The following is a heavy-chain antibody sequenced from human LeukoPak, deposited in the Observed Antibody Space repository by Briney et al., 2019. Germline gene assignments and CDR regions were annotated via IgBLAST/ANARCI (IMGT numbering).Heavy chain of an antibody. CDR3: ASDPSYVDIVA. CDR2: IYSGGST. CDR1: GFTVSSNC. Sequence: GGSLRLSCAAAGFTVSSNCMSWVRQAPGKGLEWVSVIYSGGSTYYADSVKGRFTISRDNSKNTLYLQMNSLRAEDTAVYYCASDPSYVDIVAWGQGTLVTVSS. J-gene: IGHJ4*02. V-gene: IGHV3-66*01. D-gene: IGHD5-12*01.